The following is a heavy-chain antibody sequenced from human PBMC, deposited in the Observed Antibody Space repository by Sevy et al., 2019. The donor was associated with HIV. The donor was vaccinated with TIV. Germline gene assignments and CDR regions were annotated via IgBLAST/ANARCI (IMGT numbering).Heavy chain of an antibody. Sequence: ASVKVSCKASGYTFTSYGISWVRQAPGQGLEWMEWISAYNGNTNYAQKLQGRVTMTTDTSTSTAYMELRSLRSDDTAVYYCARFGAVVRGVIISDDAFDIWGQGTMVTVSS. CDR2: ISAYNGNT. V-gene: IGHV1-18*04. J-gene: IGHJ3*02. CDR3: ARFGAVVRGVIISDDAFDI. D-gene: IGHD3-10*01. CDR1: GYTFTSYG.